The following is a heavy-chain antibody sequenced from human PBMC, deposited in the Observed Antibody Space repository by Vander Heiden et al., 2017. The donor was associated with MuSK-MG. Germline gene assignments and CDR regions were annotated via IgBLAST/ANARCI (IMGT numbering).Heavy chain of an antibody. Sequence: QVPLQESGPGLVKPSETLSLPRAVPGYSISRGYYWGWIRQPPGKGLEWIGSIYHCGSTYSKPSLKSRVTRSVDTAKNQFALKLSSVTAADTAVYYCARRGGYYDSSGSFDYWGQGTLVTVSS. D-gene: IGHD3-22*01. CDR1: GYSISRGYY. CDR3: ARRGGYYDSSGSFDY. V-gene: IGHV4-38-2*01. CDR2: IYHCGST. J-gene: IGHJ4*02.